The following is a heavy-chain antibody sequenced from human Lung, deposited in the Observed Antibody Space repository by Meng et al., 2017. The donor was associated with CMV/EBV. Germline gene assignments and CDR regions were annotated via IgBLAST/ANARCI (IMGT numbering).Heavy chain of an antibody. D-gene: IGHD3-22*01. J-gene: IGHJ4*02. CDR1: GFTFSNAW. CDR2: IKSKTDGGTT. CDR3: TTGAGTMIVVYDY. Sequence: GGSLRLXXAASGFTFSNAWMSWVRQAPGKGLEWVGRIKSKTDGGTTDYAAPVKGRFTISRDDSKNTLYLQMNSLKTEDTAVYYCTTGAGTMIVVYDYWGQGTXVTVSS. V-gene: IGHV3-15*01.